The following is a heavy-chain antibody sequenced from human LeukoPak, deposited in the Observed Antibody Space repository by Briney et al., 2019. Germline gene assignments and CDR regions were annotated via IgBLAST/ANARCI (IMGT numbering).Heavy chain of an antibody. V-gene: IGHV4-34*01. CDR3: ARRARGSYLHYFDY. Sequence: PSETLSLTCAVYGGSFSGYYWSWIRQPPGKGLEWIGEINHSGSTNYNPSPKSRVTISVDTSKNQFSLKLSSVTAADTAVYYCARRARGSYLHYFDYWGQGTLVTVSS. J-gene: IGHJ4*02. D-gene: IGHD3-10*01. CDR2: INHSGST. CDR1: GGSFSGYY.